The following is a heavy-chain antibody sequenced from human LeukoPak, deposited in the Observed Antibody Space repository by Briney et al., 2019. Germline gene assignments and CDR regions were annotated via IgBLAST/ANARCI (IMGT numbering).Heavy chain of an antibody. CDR3: ARGYDFWSGKGV. Sequence: ASVKVSCKASGYTFTGYYMHWVRQAPGQGLERMGRINPNSGGTNYAQKFQGRVTMTRDTSISTAYMELSRLRSDDTAVYYCARGYDFWSGKGVWGQGTLATVSS. J-gene: IGHJ4*02. V-gene: IGHV1-2*06. CDR1: GYTFTGYY. CDR2: INPNSGGT. D-gene: IGHD3-3*01.